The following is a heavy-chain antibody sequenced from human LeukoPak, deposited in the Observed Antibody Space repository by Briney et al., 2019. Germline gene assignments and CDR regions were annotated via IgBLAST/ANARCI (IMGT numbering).Heavy chain of an antibody. Sequence: GGSLRLSCAASGFTFSSYGMHRVRQAPGKGLEWVAFIRDNGNNKDYADSVKGRFTISRDSSKNTLYLQMNSLRAEDTAVYYCAKDGREWPRSLDYWGQGTLVTVSS. J-gene: IGHJ4*02. V-gene: IGHV3-30*02. CDR2: IRDNGNNK. D-gene: IGHD5-12*01. CDR1: GFTFSSYG. CDR3: AKDGREWPRSLDY.